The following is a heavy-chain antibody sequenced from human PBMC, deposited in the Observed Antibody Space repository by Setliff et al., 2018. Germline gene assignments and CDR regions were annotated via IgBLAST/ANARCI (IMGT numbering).Heavy chain of an antibody. CDR1: GGTFSSYA. V-gene: IGHV1-69*05. CDR3: ARIVAAADPYNWFDP. CDR2: IIPIFGTA. J-gene: IGHJ5*02. Sequence: GASVKVPCKASGGTFSSYAISWVRQAPGQGLEWMGGIIPIFGTANYAQKFQGRVTITTDESTSTAYMELSSLRSEDTAVYYCARIVAAADPYNWFDPWGQGTLVTVSS. D-gene: IGHD6-13*01.